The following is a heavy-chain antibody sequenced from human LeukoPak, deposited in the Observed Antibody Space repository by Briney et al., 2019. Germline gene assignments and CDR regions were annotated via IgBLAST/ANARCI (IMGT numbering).Heavy chain of an antibody. CDR1: GVTFRNYG. Sequence: GGSLRLSCTVSGVTFRNYGMHWVRQAPGKGLAWVAVILYDGSISFYADSLKGRFTISRDNSKNMLYLQMNSLRAEDTAVYYCARDVIAVAGTSRFDPWGQGTLVTVSS. CDR3: ARDVIAVAGTSRFDP. V-gene: IGHV3-33*01. CDR2: ILYDGSIS. J-gene: IGHJ5*02. D-gene: IGHD6-19*01.